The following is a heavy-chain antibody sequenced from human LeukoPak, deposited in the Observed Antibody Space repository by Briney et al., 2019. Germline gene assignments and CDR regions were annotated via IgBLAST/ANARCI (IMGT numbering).Heavy chain of an antibody. CDR2: IRSSSSYI. CDR3: ARVSYDILTGYSYIDY. J-gene: IGHJ4*02. Sequence: GGSLRLSCAASGFAFSSYSMNWVRQAPGKGLEWVSSIRSSSSYIYYADSVKGRFTISRDNAKNSLYLQMNSLRAEDTAVYYCARVSYDILTGYSYIDYWGQGTLVTVSS. CDR1: GFAFSSYS. V-gene: IGHV3-21*01. D-gene: IGHD3-9*01.